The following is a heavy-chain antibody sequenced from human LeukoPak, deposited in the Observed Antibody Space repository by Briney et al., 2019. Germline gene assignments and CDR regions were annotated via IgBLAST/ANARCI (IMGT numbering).Heavy chain of an antibody. J-gene: IGHJ5*02. Sequence: SETLSLTCAAYGGSFSGYYWNWIRQPPGKGLEWIGSIYYSGSTFYNPSLKSRVTISVDTSKNHFSLKLSSVTAADTAVYYCARSGDYYDSSGYYFRWFDPWGQGTLVTVSS. V-gene: IGHV4-34*01. CDR1: GGSFSGYY. CDR3: ARSGDYYDSSGYYFRWFDP. D-gene: IGHD3-22*01. CDR2: IYYSGST.